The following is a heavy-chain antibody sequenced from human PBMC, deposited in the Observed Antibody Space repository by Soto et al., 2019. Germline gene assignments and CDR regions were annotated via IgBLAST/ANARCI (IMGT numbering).Heavy chain of an antibody. CDR2: ISYDGSNK. J-gene: IGHJ6*02. Sequence: QVQLVESGGGVVQPGRSLRLSCAASGFTFSSYAMHWVRQAPGKGLEWVAVISYDGSNKYYADSVKGRFTISRDNSKNPXXLQMNSLRAEDTAVYYCARDHLGSWYNYYYYGMDVWGQGTTVTVSS. CDR3: ARDHLGSWYNYYYYGMDV. D-gene: IGHD6-13*01. CDR1: GFTFSSYA. V-gene: IGHV3-30-3*01.